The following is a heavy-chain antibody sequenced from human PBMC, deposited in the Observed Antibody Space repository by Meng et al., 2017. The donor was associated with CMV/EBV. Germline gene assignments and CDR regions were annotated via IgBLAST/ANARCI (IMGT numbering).Heavy chain of an antibody. J-gene: IGHJ2*01. CDR2: ISYDGSNK. CDR3: ARDLSTSCPYCDWYFDL. CDR1: GFTFSSYA. Sequence: GGSLSLSCAASGFTFSSYAMHWVRQAPGKGRGGVAVISYDGSNKYYAASVKGRFTIARDNSKNTLYLQMNSLSADDTAVYYWARDLSTSCPYCDWYFDLWGRGTLVTVSS. V-gene: IGHV3-30*04. D-gene: IGHD2-2*01.